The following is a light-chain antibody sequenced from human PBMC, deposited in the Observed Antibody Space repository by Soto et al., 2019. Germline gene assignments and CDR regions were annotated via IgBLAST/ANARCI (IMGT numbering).Light chain of an antibody. J-gene: IGKJ1*01. CDR2: GAS. Sequence: EIVLTQSPVTLSLSPGERATLSCRASQSVSSNLAWYQQKPGQAPRLLIYGASTRATAIPARFSGSGSGTEFTLTISSLQSEDSAVYYCQQYNNWPPWTFGQGTKVDIK. V-gene: IGKV3-15*01. CDR1: QSVSSN. CDR3: QQYNNWPPWT.